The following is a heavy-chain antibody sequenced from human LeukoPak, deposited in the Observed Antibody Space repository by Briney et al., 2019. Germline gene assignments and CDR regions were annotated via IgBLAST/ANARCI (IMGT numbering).Heavy chain of an antibody. D-gene: IGHD6-13*01. CDR1: GFTFSSYG. Sequence: GGSLRLSCAASGFTFSSYGMHWVRQAPGKGLEWVAVIWYDGSNKYYADSVKGRFTISRDNSKNTLYLQMNSLRAEDTAVYYCATRPDIASTGPGWFDPWGQGTLVTVSS. CDR2: IWYDGSNK. J-gene: IGHJ5*02. CDR3: ATRPDIASTGPGWFDP. V-gene: IGHV3-33*01.